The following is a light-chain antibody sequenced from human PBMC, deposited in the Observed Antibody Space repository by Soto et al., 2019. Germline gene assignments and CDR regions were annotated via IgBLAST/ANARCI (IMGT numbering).Light chain of an antibody. J-gene: IGKJ4*01. CDR2: DAS. CDR3: QQCDNLPLT. V-gene: IGKV1-33*01. Sequence: DIQMTQSPSSLSASVGDRVTITCQASQDISNYLNWYQQKPGKAPKLLIYDASNLETGVPSRFSGSRSGTDFTFTISSLQPEDIATYYCQQCDNLPLTFGGGTKVDIK. CDR1: QDISNY.